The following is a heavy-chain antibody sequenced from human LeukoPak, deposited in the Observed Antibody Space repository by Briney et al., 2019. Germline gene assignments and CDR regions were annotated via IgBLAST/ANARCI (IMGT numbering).Heavy chain of an antibody. V-gene: IGHV4-34*01. D-gene: IGHD3-10*01. CDR3: ARGRITMVRVSWFDP. CDR1: GGSFSGYY. Sequence: PSETLSLTCAVYGGSFSGYYWSWIRQPPGKELEWIGEINHSGSTNYNPSLKSRVTISVDTSKNQFSLKLSSVTAADTAVYYCARGRITMVRVSWFDPWGQGTLVTVSS. CDR2: INHSGST. J-gene: IGHJ5*02.